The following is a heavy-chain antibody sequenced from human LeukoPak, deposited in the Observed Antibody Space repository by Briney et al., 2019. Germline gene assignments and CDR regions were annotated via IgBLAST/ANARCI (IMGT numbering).Heavy chain of an antibody. J-gene: IGHJ3*02. CDR1: GYTFTGYY. D-gene: IGHD5-18*01. CDR2: INPNSGGT. V-gene: IGHV1-2*02. Sequence: ASVKVSCKASGYTFTGYYMHWVRQAPGQGLEWMGWINPNSGGTNYAQKFQGRVTMTRDTSISTAYMELSRLRSDDTAVYYCARDHRGKQLWLTRPDEFDAFDIWGQGTMVTVSS. CDR3: ARDHRGKQLWLTRPDEFDAFDI.